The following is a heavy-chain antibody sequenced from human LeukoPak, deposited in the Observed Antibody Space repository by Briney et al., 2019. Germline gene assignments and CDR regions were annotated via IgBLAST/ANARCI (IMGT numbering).Heavy chain of an antibody. CDR3: ARGGTGGSYMEV. D-gene: IGHD6-25*01. Sequence: PSETLSLTCAVYVGSFSGYYWSWIRQPPGKGLEWIGEINHSGSTNYNPSLKSRVTISVDTSKNHSSLKLNSVTAADTGGYYLARGGTGGSYMEVWLRGAKVTVSS. J-gene: IGHJ6*03. CDR1: VGSFSGYY. V-gene: IGHV4-34*01. CDR2: INHSGST.